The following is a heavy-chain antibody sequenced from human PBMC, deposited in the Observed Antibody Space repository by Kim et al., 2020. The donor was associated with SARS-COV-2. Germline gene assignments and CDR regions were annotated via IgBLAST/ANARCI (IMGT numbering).Heavy chain of an antibody. D-gene: IGHD3-3*01. CDR1: GGSFSGYY. CDR3: ARVPYAFWSTRFLSYGMDV. CDR2: INHSGST. Sequence: SETLSLTCAVYGGSFSGYYWSWIRQPPGKGLEWIGEINHSGSTNYNPSLKSRVTISVDTSKNQFSLKLSSVTAADTAVYYCARVPYAFWSTRFLSYGMDV. V-gene: IGHV4-34*01. J-gene: IGHJ6*01.